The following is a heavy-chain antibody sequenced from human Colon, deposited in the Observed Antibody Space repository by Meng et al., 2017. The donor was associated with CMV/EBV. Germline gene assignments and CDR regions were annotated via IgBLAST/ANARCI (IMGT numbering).Heavy chain of an antibody. D-gene: IGHD3-3*01. J-gene: IGHJ4*02. CDR3: ARDLWSGSSDYFDY. CDR1: GYTFTGLY. CDR2: INPKSGDT. Sequence: QVQLVQSGAEVKKPGASGKVSCKASGYTFTGLYIQWVRQAPGQGLEWMGWINPKSGDTIYEQKFQGRVTMTRDTSISTVYMDLNSLRSDDTAVYFCARDLWSGSSDYFDYWGQGTLVTVSS. V-gene: IGHV1-2*02.